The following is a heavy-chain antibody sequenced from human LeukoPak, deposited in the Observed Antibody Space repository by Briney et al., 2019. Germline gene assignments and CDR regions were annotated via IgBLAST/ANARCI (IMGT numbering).Heavy chain of an antibody. J-gene: IGHJ4*02. CDR3: ASLYYGILTGYEGGFDY. V-gene: IGHV3-48*03. D-gene: IGHD3-9*01. CDR1: GFTFSSYE. CDR2: ISSSGSTI. Sequence: GGSLRLSCAASGFTFSSYEMNWVRQAPGKGLEWVSYISSSGSTIYYADSVKCRFTISRDNAKNSLYLQMNSLRAEDTAVYYCASLYYGILTGYEGGFDYWGQGTLATVSS.